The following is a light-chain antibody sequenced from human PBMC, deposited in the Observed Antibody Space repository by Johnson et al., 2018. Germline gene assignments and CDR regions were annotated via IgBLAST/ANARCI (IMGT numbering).Light chain of an antibody. Sequence: QSVLTQPPSVSAAPGQKVTISCSGSSSNIGNNYVSWYQQLPGTAPKLLIYENNKRPSGIPDRFSGSKSGTYATLGITGLQTGDEADYYGGTWDSSLRAGNVFGTGTKVTVL. CDR3: GTWDSSLRAGNV. J-gene: IGLJ1*01. V-gene: IGLV1-51*02. CDR2: ENN. CDR1: SSNIGNNY.